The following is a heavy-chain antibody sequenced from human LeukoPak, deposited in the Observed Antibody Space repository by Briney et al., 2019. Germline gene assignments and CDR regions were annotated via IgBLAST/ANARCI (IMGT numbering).Heavy chain of an antibody. V-gene: IGHV3-74*01. J-gene: IGHJ4*02. CDR2: INSDGSST. Sequence: GGSLRLSCAASGFTFNNAWMAWVRQAPGKGLVWVSSINSDGSSTSYADSVKGRFTISRDNAKNTLYLQMNTLRAEDTAVYYCASLDYWGQGTPVTVSS. CDR3: ASLDY. CDR1: GFTFNNAW.